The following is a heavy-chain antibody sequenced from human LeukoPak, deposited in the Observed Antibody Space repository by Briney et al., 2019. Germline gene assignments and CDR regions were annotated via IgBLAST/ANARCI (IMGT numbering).Heavy chain of an antibody. Sequence: GSLRLSCATSRFTFSSYWMSWVRQAPGKGLEWIGEINHSGSTNYNPSLKSRVTISVDTSKNQFSLKLSSVTAADTAVYYCARGFFLEWFSIKFDPWGQGTLVTVSS. J-gene: IGHJ5*02. V-gene: IGHV4-34*01. CDR1: RFTFSSYW. CDR2: INHSGST. D-gene: IGHD3-3*01. CDR3: ARGFFLEWFSIKFDP.